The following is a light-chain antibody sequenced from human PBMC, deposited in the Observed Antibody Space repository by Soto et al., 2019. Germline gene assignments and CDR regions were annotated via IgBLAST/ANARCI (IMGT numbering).Light chain of an antibody. Sequence: QSALTQPASVSGSPGQSITISCTGTSSDVGSYNLVSWYQQHPGKAPKLMIYEGSKRPSGVSNRFSGSKSGNTASLTISGLQAEDEADSYCCSYAGSIIPHVVFGGGTKLTVL. CDR2: EGS. V-gene: IGLV2-23*01. CDR3: CSYAGSIIPHVV. CDR1: SSDVGSYNL. J-gene: IGLJ2*01.